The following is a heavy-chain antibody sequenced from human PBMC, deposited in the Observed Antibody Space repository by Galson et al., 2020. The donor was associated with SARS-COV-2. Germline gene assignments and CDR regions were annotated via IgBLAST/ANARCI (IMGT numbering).Heavy chain of an antibody. V-gene: IGHV3-9*01. D-gene: IGHD3-22*01. CDR2: ITWDSYSV. CDR3: VKDINFFTYSGYSYFDH. J-gene: IGHJ4*02. CDR1: GFTFEDYS. Sequence: SLKISCAASGFTFEDYSLHWVRQPPGKGLEWVSGITWDSYSVAYADSVKDRFTIYRDNARKSLSLRMTRLKPEDTAFYYCVKDINFFTYSGYSYFDHWGQGALVAVSS.